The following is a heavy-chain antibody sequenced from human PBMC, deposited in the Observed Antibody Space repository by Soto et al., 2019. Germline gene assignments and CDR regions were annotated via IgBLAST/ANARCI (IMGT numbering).Heavy chain of an antibody. D-gene: IGHD1-20*01. CDR1: GFTFSSYA. V-gene: IGHV3-23*01. J-gene: IGHJ4*02. CDR2: ISGSDGST. CDR3: AKGITGTIANFDY. Sequence: EVQLLESGGGLVQPGGSLRLSCAASGFTFSSYAMSWVRQAPGKGLEWVSAISGSDGSTYYADSVKGRFTISRDNSKNTLYLQMNSLRAEDTAVYYCAKGITGTIANFDYWGQGTLVTVSS.